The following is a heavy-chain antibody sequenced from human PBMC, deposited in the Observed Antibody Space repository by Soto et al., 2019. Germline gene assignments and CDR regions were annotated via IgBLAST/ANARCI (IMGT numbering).Heavy chain of an antibody. CDR2: ISPGSRYP. D-gene: IGHD2-15*01. CDR3: VRGGGGGLFDP. V-gene: IGHV3-11*06. CDR1: GFTFGDSY. Sequence: XGSLQLSCAGSGFTFGDSYMSWIRQAPGKGLEWLSYISPGSRYPAYADSVKGRFTISRDNAKRSLYLQMMSLTAEDTAIYYCVRGGGGGLFDPWGQGTMVTVSS. J-gene: IGHJ5*02.